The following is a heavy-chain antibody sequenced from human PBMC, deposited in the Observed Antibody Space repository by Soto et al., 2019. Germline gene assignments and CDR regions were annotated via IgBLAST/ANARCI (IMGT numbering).Heavy chain of an antibody. CDR3: ARDTSYLYDFWSGYPWFDP. Sequence: SETLSLTCAVYGGSSSGYYWSWIRQPPGKGLEWIGEINRSGSTNYNPSLKSRVTISVDTSKNQFSLKLSSVTAADTAVYYCARDTSYLYDFWSGYPWFDPWGQGTLVTVSS. V-gene: IGHV4-34*01. CDR1: GGSSSGYY. J-gene: IGHJ5*02. CDR2: INRSGST. D-gene: IGHD3-3*01.